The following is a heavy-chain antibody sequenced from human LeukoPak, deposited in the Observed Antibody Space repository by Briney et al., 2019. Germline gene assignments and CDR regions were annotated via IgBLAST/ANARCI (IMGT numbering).Heavy chain of an antibody. Sequence: PGGSLRLSCPASGFTFSSYAMSWVRQPPGKGLEWVSSIGGSGGSTYYADSVKGRFTMSRDNSKNTLYLRMNSLRAEDTAVYYCANVETAAAATLRGFDYWGQGTLVTVSS. CDR2: IGGSGGST. V-gene: IGHV3-23*01. J-gene: IGHJ4*02. CDR1: GFTFSSYA. D-gene: IGHD6-13*01. CDR3: ANVETAAAATLRGFDY.